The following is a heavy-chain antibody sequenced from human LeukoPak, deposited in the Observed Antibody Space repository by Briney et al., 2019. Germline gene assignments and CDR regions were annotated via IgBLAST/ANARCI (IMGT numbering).Heavy chain of an antibody. J-gene: IGHJ5*02. V-gene: IGHV1-69*02. Sequence: SVKVSCKASGGTFSSYTISWVRQAPGQELEWMGRIIPILGIANYAQKFQGRVTITADKSTSTAYMELSSLRSEDTAVYYCARATTVDWFDPWGQGTLVTVSS. CDR2: IIPILGIA. CDR3: ARATTVDWFDP. D-gene: IGHD4-23*01. CDR1: GGTFSSYT.